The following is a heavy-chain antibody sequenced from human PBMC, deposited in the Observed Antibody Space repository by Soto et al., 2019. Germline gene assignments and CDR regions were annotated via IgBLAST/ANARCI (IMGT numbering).Heavy chain of an antibody. CDR3: AREIKQLVAGSRYYYYYGMDV. CDR1: CGSVSSGSYS. D-gene: IGHD6-6*01. Sequence: SETLSLTCTVSCGSVSSGSYSWSWIRQPPGKGLEWIGYISYSGSTNYNPSLRSRVTISVDTSKNQFSLKLSSVTAADTAVYYCAREIKQLVAGSRYYYYYGMDVWGQGTTVTVSS. CDR2: ISYSGST. J-gene: IGHJ6*02. V-gene: IGHV4-61*01.